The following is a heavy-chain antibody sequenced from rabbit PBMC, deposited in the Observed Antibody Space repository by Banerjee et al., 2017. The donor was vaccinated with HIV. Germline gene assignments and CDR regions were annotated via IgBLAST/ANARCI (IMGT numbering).Heavy chain of an antibody. CDR2: ITIASKI. D-gene: IGHD1-1*01. CDR3: ASRNSNNNYYRDL. V-gene: IGHV1S40*01. CDR1: GFSLSSNA. J-gene: IGHJ6*01. Sequence: QSSEESGGDLVKPGASLTLTCTVSGFSLSSNAMCWVRQAPGKGLEWIGCITIASKIYYASWAKGRFTISKTSSTTVTLQMTSLTAADTATYFCASRNSNNNYYRDLWGPGTLVTVS.